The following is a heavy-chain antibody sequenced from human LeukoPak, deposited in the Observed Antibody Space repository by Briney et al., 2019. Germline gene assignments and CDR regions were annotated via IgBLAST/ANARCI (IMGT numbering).Heavy chain of an antibody. D-gene: IGHD2-15*01. V-gene: IGHV3-21*01. CDR3: AREPPYCSGGSCYLRSFDY. CDR1: GFTFSSYS. J-gene: IGHJ4*02. CDR2: ISSSSSYI. Sequence: GGSLRLSCAASGFTFSSYSMNWVRQAPGKGLEWVSSISSSSSYIYYADSVKGRFTISRDNAKNSLYLQMNSLRAEDTAVYYCAREPPYCSGGSCYLRSFDYWGQGTLVTVSS.